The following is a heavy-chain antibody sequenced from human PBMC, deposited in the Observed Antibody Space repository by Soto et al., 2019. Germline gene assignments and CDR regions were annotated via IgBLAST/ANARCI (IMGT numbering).Heavy chain of an antibody. D-gene: IGHD6-19*01. CDR3: ARGSIGVAGNWYDY. V-gene: IGHV3-33*01. Sequence: QVQLVESGGGVVQPGRSLRLSCAASGFTFTNYVMHWVRQAPGKGLEWVASIWFDQSNKYFAESVKGRFTISRDNFKNTLYLQMNSLRAEDTAVYYCARGSIGVAGNWYDYWGQGTLVTVSS. CDR1: GFTFTNYV. CDR2: IWFDQSNK. J-gene: IGHJ4*02.